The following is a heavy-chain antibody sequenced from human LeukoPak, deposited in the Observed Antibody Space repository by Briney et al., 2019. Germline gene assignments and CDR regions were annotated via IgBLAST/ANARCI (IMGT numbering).Heavy chain of an antibody. CDR3: ARGGRREYYDSSGYSRLDY. CDR2: IYSGGST. J-gene: IGHJ4*02. CDR1: GFTVSSNY. V-gene: IGHV3-66*01. D-gene: IGHD3-22*01. Sequence: GGSLRLSCAASGFTVSSNYMSWVRQAPGKGLEWVSVIYSGGSTYSADSVKGMSTLSKDNSKNTLYLQMNSLRAEGKAVYYCARGGRREYYDSSGYSRLDYWGQGALVTVSS.